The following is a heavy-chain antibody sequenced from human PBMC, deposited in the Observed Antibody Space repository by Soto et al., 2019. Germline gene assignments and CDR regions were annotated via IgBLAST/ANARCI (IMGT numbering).Heavy chain of an antibody. CDR2: ISGGGGTT. CDR1: GFTFSSYA. J-gene: IGHJ4*02. D-gene: IGHD5-18*01. CDR3: AKDQRSGYGYGRGFDY. Sequence: GGSLRLSCAASGFTFSSYAMSWVRQAPGKGLEWVSVISGGGGTTYYADSVKGRFTISRDNSKNTLCLQMNSLRAEDTAVYYCAKDQRSGYGYGRGFDYWGQGTLVTVSS. V-gene: IGHV3-23*01.